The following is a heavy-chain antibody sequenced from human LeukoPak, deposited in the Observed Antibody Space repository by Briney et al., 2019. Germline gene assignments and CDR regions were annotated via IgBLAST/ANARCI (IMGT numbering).Heavy chain of an antibody. CDR2: IYYSGST. D-gene: IGHD3-10*01. V-gene: IGHV4-39*02. CDR1: GGSISSSSYY. CDR3: ARDRRGGQIR. J-gene: IGHJ4*02. Sequence: SETLSLTCTVSGGSISSSSYYWGWIRQPPGKGLEWIGSIYYSGSTYYNPSLKSRVTISVDTSKNQFSLKLSSVTAADTAVYYCARDRRGGQIRWGQGTLVTVSS.